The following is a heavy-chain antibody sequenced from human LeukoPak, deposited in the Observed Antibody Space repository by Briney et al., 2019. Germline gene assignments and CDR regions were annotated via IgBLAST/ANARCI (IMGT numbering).Heavy chain of an antibody. CDR1: GLIFSSYG. CDR2: ISSVGSII. D-gene: IGHD5-18*01. CDR3: ARDRETAMVPIY. J-gene: IGHJ4*02. Sequence: GGSLRLSCAASGLIFSSYGMNWVRQAPGKGLEWVSYISSVGSIIYYADSVKGRFTISRDSAKNSLYLQMNSLRDEDTAVYYCARDRETAMVPIYWGQGTLVTVSS. V-gene: IGHV3-48*02.